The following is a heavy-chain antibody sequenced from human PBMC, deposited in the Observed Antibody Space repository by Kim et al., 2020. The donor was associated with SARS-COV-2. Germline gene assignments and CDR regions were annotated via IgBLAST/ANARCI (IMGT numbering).Heavy chain of an antibody. V-gene: IGHV4-39*01. D-gene: IGHD2-2*02. J-gene: IGHJ5*01. CDR3: VRTAYCSSATCYIGWVDS. CDR1: GGSISSSSYY. Sequence: SETLSLTCLVSGGSISSSSYYWGWMRQPPGKGLEWIASIYYTGSTYYNPSLKSRVTISVDTSKNQFSLKLTSGIAADTAVYYCVRTAYCSSATCYIGWVDSWGQGTLVTVSS. CDR2: IYYTGST.